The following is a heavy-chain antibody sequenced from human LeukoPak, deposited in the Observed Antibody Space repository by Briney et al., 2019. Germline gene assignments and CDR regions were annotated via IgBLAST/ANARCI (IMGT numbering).Heavy chain of an antibody. CDR3: ARGRGLTYYMDV. D-gene: IGHD3-10*01. J-gene: IGHJ6*03. CDR2: IWYDGSNK. V-gene: IGHV3-33*01. Sequence: GGSLTLSRAASGFTFSSYGMHWVRQAPGKGLEWVAVIWYDGSNKYYADSVKGRFTIYRDNSKNTLYLQMNSLRAEDTAVYYCARGRGLTYYMDVWGKGTTVTVSS. CDR1: GFTFSSYG.